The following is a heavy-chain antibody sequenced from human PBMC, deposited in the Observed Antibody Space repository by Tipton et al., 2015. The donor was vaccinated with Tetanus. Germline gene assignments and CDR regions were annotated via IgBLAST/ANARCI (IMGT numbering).Heavy chain of an antibody. CDR1: GYTFTGYY. CDR3: ARDRGDYIYSGMDV. Sequence: QLVQSGAEVKKPGASVKVSCKASGYTFTGYYIYWVRQAPGQGLEWMGWIDPNSGGTVYAQKFQGRVTMTRDTSISTAYMELRSLRSDDPAVYYCARDRGDYIYSGMDVWGPGTTVTVS. D-gene: IGHD3-22*01. CDR2: IDPNSGGT. V-gene: IGHV1-2*02. J-gene: IGHJ6*02.